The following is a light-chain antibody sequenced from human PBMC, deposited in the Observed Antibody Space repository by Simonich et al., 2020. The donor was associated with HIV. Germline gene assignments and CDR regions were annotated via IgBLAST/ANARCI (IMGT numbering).Light chain of an antibody. CDR2: DVN. CDR3: SSYTSSSSVV. Sequence: QSALTQPASVSGSPGQSITISCTGTSSDVGGYNYVSWYQQHPGKAPKLMIYDVNKWPSGVSNRFSGSKSGNTASLTISGLQAEDEADYYCSSYTSSSSVVFGGGTKLTVL. V-gene: IGLV2-14*01. J-gene: IGLJ2*01. CDR1: SSDVGGYNY.